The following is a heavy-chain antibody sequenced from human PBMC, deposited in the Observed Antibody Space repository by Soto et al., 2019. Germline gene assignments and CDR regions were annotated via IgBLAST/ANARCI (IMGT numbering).Heavy chain of an antibody. V-gene: IGHV1-3*01. J-gene: IGHJ6*02. CDR1: GYTFTSYA. CDR3: ARNSPQTLTITYGRYYYGMDV. D-gene: IGHD3-16*01. Sequence: GASVKVSCKASGYTFTSYAMHWVRQAPGQRLEWMGWINAGNGNTKYSQKFQGRVTITRDTSASTAYMELSSLRSEDTAVYYCARNSPQTLTITYGRYYYGMDVWGQGTTVTVSS. CDR2: INAGNGNT.